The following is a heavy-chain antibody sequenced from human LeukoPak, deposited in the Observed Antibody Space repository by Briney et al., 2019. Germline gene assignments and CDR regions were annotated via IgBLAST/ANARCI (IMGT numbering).Heavy chain of an antibody. CDR2: IIPIFGTA. D-gene: IGHD3-16*02. CDR1: GYTFTSYA. J-gene: IGHJ4*02. CDR3: ARGAPHTYYDYVWGSYRYYDY. V-gene: IGHV1-69*13. Sequence: ASVKVSCKASGYTFTSYAISGGRQAPGQGGEWMGGIIPIFGTANYAQKFQGRVTITADESTSTAYMELSSLRSEDTAVYYCARGAPHTYYDYVWGSYRYYDYWGQGTLVTVSS.